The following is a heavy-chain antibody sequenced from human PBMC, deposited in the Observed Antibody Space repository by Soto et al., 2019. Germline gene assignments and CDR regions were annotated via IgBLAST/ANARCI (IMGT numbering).Heavy chain of an antibody. CDR2: INPNTDVT. CDR1: GYTFSGYY. V-gene: IGHV1-2*02. CDR3: ARDLWGNWNHIDAFDI. D-gene: IGHD1-20*01. J-gene: IGHJ3*02. Sequence: ASVKVSCKASGYTFSGYYMHWVLQAPVQVLEWMGWINPNTDVTNYAQRFQCRVTMTRDTSITTAYMELSRLRSDDTAVYYCARDLWGNWNHIDAFDIWGPGTTVTVS.